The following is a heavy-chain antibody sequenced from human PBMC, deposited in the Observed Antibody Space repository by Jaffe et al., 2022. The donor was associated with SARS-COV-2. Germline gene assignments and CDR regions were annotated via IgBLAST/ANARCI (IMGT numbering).Heavy chain of an antibody. CDR1: GASITSANSY. Sequence: QVQLQESGPGLVKPSQTLSLTCTVSGASITSANSYWSWIRQPAERGLEWVGRISTSGGANYNPSLKSRVTISLDRSKNQFSLRLNSVTAADTAVYYCARGQGSTSSNWFDPWGQGTLVTVSS. CDR2: ISTSGGA. D-gene: IGHD2-2*01. V-gene: IGHV4-61*02. J-gene: IGHJ5*02. CDR3: ARGQGSTSSNWFDP.